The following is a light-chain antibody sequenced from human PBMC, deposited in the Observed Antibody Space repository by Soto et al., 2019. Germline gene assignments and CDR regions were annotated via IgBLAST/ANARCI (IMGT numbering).Light chain of an antibody. V-gene: IGLV2-14*01. J-gene: IGLJ2*01. CDR3: SSYTSSSKGLV. CDR2: DGS. CDR1: SSDVGGYNY. Sequence: QSVLTQPASVSGSPGQSITISCTGTSSDVGGYNYVSWYQQHPGKAPKIMIYDGSNRPSGVSNRFSGYKSGNTASLTISGLQAGDEADYYCSSYTSSSKGLVFGRGTKQTVL.